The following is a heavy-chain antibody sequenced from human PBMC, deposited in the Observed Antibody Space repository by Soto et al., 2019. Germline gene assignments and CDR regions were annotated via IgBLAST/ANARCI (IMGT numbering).Heavy chain of an antibody. CDR2: INHSGST. CDR3: ARVPPRRRRTVSQRYYYYYMDV. Sequence: SETLSLTCAVYGGSFSGYYWSWIRQPPGKGLEWIGEINHSGSTNYNPSLKSRVTISVDTSKNQFSLKLSSVTAADTAVYYCARVPPRRRRTVSQRYYYYYMDVWGKGTTVTVSS. J-gene: IGHJ6*03. D-gene: IGHD4-4*01. V-gene: IGHV4-34*01. CDR1: GGSFSGYY.